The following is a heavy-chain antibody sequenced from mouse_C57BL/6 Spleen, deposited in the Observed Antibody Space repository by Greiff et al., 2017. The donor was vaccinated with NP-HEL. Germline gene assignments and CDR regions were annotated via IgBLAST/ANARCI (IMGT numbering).Heavy chain of an antibody. Sequence: VQLQESGAELVKPGASVKISCTASGYAFSSYWMNWVKQRPGKGLEWIGQIYPGDGDTNYNGKFKGKATLTADNSTSTAYMQLSSLTSEDSAVYFCARSEGNYYGSSYDFGYWGQGTTLTVSS. CDR3: ARSEGNYYGSSYDFGY. J-gene: IGHJ2*01. V-gene: IGHV1-80*01. CDR2: IYPGDGDT. D-gene: IGHD1-1*01. CDR1: GYAFSSYW.